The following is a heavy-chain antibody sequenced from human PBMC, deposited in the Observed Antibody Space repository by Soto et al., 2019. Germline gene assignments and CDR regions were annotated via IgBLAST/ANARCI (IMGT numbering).Heavy chain of an antibody. D-gene: IGHD3-10*01. Sequence: QLQLQESGSGLVKPSQTLSLTCAVSGGSISSGGYSWSWFRQPQGKGLGWIGYMYHSGSTYYNPSLKSRVTISVDRSKNQFSLKLSSVTAADTAVYYCARAIGWFGELLGGYYFDYWGQGTLVTVSS. V-gene: IGHV4-30-2*01. CDR2: MYHSGST. J-gene: IGHJ4*02. CDR3: ARAIGWFGELLGGYYFDY. CDR1: GGSISSGGYS.